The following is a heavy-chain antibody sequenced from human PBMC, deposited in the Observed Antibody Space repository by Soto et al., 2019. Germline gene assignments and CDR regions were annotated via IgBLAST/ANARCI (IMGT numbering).Heavy chain of an antibody. V-gene: IGHV3-23*01. J-gene: IGHJ5*02. CDR3: AKDQAGDYALFFPS. Sequence: EVHLLESGGRLVQPGESLRLSCAASGFTFSAYAMNWVRQAPGKGLEWVSAISGNGAKTFYADSVKGRFTISRDNSNDPLHLVLNNLRPDDTAVYYCAKDQAGDYALFFPSWGQGTLLAVSS. CDR2: ISGNGAKT. D-gene: IGHD4-17*01. CDR1: GFTFSAYA.